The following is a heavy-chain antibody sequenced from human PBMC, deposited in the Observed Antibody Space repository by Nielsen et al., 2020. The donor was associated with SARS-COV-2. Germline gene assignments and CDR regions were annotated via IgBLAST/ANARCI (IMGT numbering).Heavy chain of an antibody. CDR1: GYTFTSYY. CDR3: ARGRAAGGFDY. J-gene: IGHJ4*02. V-gene: IGHV1-46*01. D-gene: IGHD6-13*01. CDR2: INPSGGST. Sequence: ASVKVSCKASGYTFTSYYMHWVRQAPGQGLEWMGIINPSGGSTSYAQKFQGRVTMTRDTSISTAYMELSRLRSDDTAVYYCARGRAAGGFDYWGQGTLVTVSS.